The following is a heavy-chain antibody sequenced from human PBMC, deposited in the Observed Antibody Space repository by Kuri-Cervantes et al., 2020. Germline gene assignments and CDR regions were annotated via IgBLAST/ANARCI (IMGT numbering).Heavy chain of an antibody. CDR1: GISLSTSGMC. CDR2: IDWDDDK. CDR3: ARVQAFNWFDS. Sequence: SGPTLVKPTQTLTLTCTFSGISLSTSGMCVSWIRQPPGKALEWLARIDWDDDKYYSTSLKTRLTISMEPSKNQVALTMTNMDPVDTATYYCARVQAFNWFDSWGQGTLVTVSS. V-gene: IGHV2-70*11. J-gene: IGHJ5*01.